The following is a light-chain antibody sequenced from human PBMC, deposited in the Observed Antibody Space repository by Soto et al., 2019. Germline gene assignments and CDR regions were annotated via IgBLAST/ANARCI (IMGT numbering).Light chain of an antibody. J-gene: IGKJ1*01. V-gene: IGKV1-5*03. Sequence: DIQMTQSPSSLSASVGDRVTITCRASQSISTYLNWYQQKPGKAPNLLIYKASTLKSWGPSRFSGSGSGRAFTITISSMQPDDFATYYCQNYNSYSEAFGQGTKVDI. CDR2: KAS. CDR1: QSISTY. CDR3: QNYNSYSEA.